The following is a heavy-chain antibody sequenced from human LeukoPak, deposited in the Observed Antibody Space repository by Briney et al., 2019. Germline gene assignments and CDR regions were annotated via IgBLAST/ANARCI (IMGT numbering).Heavy chain of an antibody. CDR3: AKSSGYYPEY. J-gene: IGHJ4*02. CDR1: GFTFSSYG. V-gene: IGHV3-33*06. D-gene: IGHD3-22*01. CDR2: KWYDGSNK. Sequence: GRSLRLSCAASGFTFSSYGMHWVRQAPGKGLEWVALKWYDGSNKYYADSVKGRFTISRDNSKNTLYLQMNSLRAEDTAVYYCAKSSGYYPEYWGQGTLVTVSS.